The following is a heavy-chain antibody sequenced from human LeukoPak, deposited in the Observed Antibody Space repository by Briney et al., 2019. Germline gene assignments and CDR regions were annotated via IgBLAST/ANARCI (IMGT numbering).Heavy chain of an antibody. V-gene: IGHV1-46*01. CDR2: INPSGGST. CDR3: ARELNDFWSGYKPKYSWFDP. CDR1: GYTFTSYY. D-gene: IGHD3-3*01. J-gene: IGHJ5*02. Sequence: ASVKVSXKASGYTFTSYYMHWVRQAPGQGLEWMGIINPSGGSTRYAQKFQGRVTMTRDTSTSTAYMELRSLRSDDTAVYYCARELNDFWSGYKPKYSWFDPWGQGTLVTVSS.